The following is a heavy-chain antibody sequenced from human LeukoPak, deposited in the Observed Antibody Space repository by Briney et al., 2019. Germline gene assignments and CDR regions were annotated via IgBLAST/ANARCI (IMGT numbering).Heavy chain of an antibody. CDR1: GFTFTSSA. CDR2: IVVGSGNT. J-gene: IGHJ5*02. V-gene: IGHV1-58*01. Sequence: SVKVSCKASGFTFTSSAVQWVRQARGQRLEWIGWIVVGSGNTHYAQKFQERVTITRDMSTSTAYMELSSLRSEDTAVYYCARELIIAVAGFNWFDPWGQGTLVTVSS. D-gene: IGHD6-19*01. CDR3: ARELIIAVAGFNWFDP.